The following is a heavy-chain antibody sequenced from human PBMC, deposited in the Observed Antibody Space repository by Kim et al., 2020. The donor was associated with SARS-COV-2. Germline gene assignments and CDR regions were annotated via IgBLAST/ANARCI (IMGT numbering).Heavy chain of an antibody. J-gene: IGHJ4*02. Sequence: ADSVKGRFTISRDNSKNTLYLQMNSLRAEDTALYYCAKDASSIIPAAHDYWGQGTLVTVSS. D-gene: IGHD2-2*01. CDR3: AKDASSIIPAAHDY. V-gene: IGHV3-23*01.